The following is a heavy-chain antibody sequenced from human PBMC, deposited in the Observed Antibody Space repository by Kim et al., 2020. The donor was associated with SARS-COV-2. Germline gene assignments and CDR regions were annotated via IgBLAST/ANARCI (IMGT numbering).Heavy chain of an antibody. D-gene: IGHD2-21*01. J-gene: IGHJ3*02. Sequence: PSVKVSCKTSGYRFTNNKIHWVRQAPGQGLEWMGIITPIDGFTVYAQNLQGRLTVTRDTSTSTVYMELSSLRSDDTAVYYCARDNIDWAFDIWGQGTMVTVSS. CDR3: ARDNIDWAFDI. CDR2: ITPIDGFT. V-gene: IGHV1-46*04. CDR1: GYRFTNNK.